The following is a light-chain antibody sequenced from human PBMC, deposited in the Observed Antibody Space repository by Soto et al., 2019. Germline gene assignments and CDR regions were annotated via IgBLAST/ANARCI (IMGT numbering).Light chain of an antibody. V-gene: IGKV1-5*01. CDR1: QSISNW. CDR2: DVS. Sequence: DIQITQSPSTLSASVGDRVTITCRASQSISNWLAWYQQKPGKAPKLLIYDVSSLESGVPSRFSGSGSGTEFTLTISSLQPDDSATYYCQQYDTYWTFGPGSKVDIK. J-gene: IGKJ1*01. CDR3: QQYDTYWT.